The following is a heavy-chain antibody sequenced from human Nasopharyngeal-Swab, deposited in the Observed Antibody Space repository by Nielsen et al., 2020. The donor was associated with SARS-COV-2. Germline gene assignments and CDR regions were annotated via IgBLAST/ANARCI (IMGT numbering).Heavy chain of an antibody. Sequence: VRQALSQGLGWVSSINSSSSYTYYADSVKGRFTISRDNAKNSLYLQMNSLRAEDTAVYYCASETLRYCSSTSCQDYWGQGTLVTVSS. V-gene: IGHV3-21*01. CDR3: ASETLRYCSSTSCQDY. J-gene: IGHJ4*02. D-gene: IGHD2-2*01. CDR2: INSSSSYT.